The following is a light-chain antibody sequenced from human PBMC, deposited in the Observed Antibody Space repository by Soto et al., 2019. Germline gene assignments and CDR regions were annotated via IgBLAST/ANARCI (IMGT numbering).Light chain of an antibody. Sequence: DIQMTQSPSTLSASVGDRVTITCRASQSISSWLAWYQQKPGKAPKLLLYKASSLESGVPSRLSGSGSRIELTLTISSLQPDDFATYYCQQYNSYSPWTFGQGTKGESK. CDR3: QQYNSYSPWT. CDR2: KAS. CDR1: QSISSW. J-gene: IGKJ1*01. V-gene: IGKV1-5*03.